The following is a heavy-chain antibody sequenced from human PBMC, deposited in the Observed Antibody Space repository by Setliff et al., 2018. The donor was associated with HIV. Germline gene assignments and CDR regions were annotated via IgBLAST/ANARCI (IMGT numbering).Heavy chain of an antibody. CDR2: VNVDSGNT. CDR1: GFTFTNYA. J-gene: IGHJ4*02. D-gene: IGHD3-22*01. Sequence: ASVKVSCKASGFTFTNYAIHWVRQAPGQRLEWMGWVNVDSGNTKYLQDLQGRVTITKDRSASTAYMEVSNLRSEDMAVYYCARERDSNGYQFDYWGQGTLVTVSS. CDR3: ARERDSNGYQFDY. V-gene: IGHV1-3*03.